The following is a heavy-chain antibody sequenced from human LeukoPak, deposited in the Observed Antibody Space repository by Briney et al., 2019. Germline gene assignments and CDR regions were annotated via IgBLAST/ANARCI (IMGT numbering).Heavy chain of an antibody. D-gene: IGHD3-9*01. CDR3: ARLTGYYYGMDV. CDR1: GFTFSSYS. V-gene: IGHV3-48*01. J-gene: IGHJ6*02. CDR2: ISGSSSTI. Sequence: GGSLRLSCAASGFTFSSYSINWVRQAPGKGLEWVSYISGSSSTIYYADSVKGRFTISRDNAKNSLYLQMNSLRAGDTAMYYCARLTGYYYGMDVWGQGTTVTVFS.